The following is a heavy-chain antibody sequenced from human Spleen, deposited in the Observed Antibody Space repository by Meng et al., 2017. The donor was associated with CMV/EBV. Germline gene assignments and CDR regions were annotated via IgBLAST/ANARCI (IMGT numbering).Heavy chain of an antibody. Sequence: KASGGTFRSYTISWVRQAPGQGLEWMGRIIPILGIANYAQKFQGRVTITADKSTSTAYMELSSLRSEDTAVYYCARISSSGGSWFDPWGQGTLVTVSS. V-gene: IGHV1-69*02. CDR3: ARISSSGGSWFDP. D-gene: IGHD6-6*01. CDR2: IIPILGIA. J-gene: IGHJ5*02. CDR1: GGTFRSYT.